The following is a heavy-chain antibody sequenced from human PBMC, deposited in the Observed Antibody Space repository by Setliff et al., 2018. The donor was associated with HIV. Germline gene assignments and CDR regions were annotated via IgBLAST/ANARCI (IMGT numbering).Heavy chain of an antibody. J-gene: IGHJ4*02. Sequence: ASVKVSCKASGYTFTDYYMQWVRQAPGQGLEWMGRINPDSGGANYAQKFQGRVTMTRDTSISTAYMELRSLRSDDTAVYYCARVVRGVIQSAKTFDYWGQGTLVTVSS. CDR2: INPDSGGA. CDR1: GYTFTDYY. D-gene: IGHD2-21*01. V-gene: IGHV1-2*06. CDR3: ARVVRGVIQSAKTFDY.